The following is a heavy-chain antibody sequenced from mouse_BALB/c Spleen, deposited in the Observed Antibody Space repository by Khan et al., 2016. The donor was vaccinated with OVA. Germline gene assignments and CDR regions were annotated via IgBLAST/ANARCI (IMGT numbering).Heavy chain of an antibody. CDR1: GYTFTSYW. D-gene: IGHD2-10*02. J-gene: IGHJ3*01. Sequence: QVQLQQPGAELVKPGASVKLSCKASGYTFTSYWMHWVKQRPGQGLEWIGYINPNNGRAHQNENFKSKATLTVDNSSSTAYMQLSSLTSEDSAVHYAARAGYGSLDYWGQGTLVTVSA. V-gene: IGHV1S81*02. CDR3: ARAGYGSLDY. CDR2: INPNNGRA.